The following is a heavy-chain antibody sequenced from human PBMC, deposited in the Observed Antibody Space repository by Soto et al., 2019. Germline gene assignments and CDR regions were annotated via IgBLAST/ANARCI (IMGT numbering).Heavy chain of an antibody. V-gene: IGHV3-21*06. J-gene: IGHJ5*02. CDR1: GLIFRRYS. CDR3: TRDSPLTSLDL. Sequence: SLLLSYGASGLIFRRYSMAWCRQAPGKGLEWLSYITSSSAYIYYADSVRGRFTISRDNAQNSVYLHVNNLRAEDTAVYYCTRDSPLTSLDLWRQGT. CDR2: ITSSSAYI. D-gene: IGHD2-8*01.